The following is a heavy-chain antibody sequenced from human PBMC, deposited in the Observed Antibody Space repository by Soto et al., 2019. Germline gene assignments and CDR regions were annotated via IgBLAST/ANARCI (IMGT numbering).Heavy chain of an antibody. CDR2: ISGSGGST. CDR3: AKDHEVYCDSFDY. CDR1: GFTFSSYA. V-gene: IGHV3-23*01. J-gene: IGHJ4*02. Sequence: EVQLLESGGGLVQPGGSLRLSCAASGFTFSSYAMSWVRQAPGKGLEWVSGISGSGGSTYYADSVKGRFTISRDNSKNTLYLQMNSLRAEGPAVYYCAKDHEVYCDSFDYWGQGTLVTVSS. D-gene: IGHD1-26*01.